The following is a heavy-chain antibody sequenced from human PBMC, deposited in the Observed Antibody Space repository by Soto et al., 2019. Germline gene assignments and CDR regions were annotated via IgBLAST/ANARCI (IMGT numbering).Heavy chain of an antibody. D-gene: IGHD6-19*01. CDR1: GYTFTSYD. CDR3: ASSSGWYARYYFDY. CDR2: MNPNSGNT. J-gene: IGHJ4*02. Sequence: ASVKVSCKASGYTFTSYDINWVRQATGQGLEWMGWMNPNSGNTGYAQRLQGRVTMTRNTSISTAYMELSRLRSDDTAVYYCASSSGWYARYYFDYWGQGTLVTVSS. V-gene: IGHV1-8*01.